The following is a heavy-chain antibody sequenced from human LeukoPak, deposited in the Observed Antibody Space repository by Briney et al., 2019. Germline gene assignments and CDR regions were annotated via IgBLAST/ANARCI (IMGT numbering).Heavy chain of an antibody. D-gene: IGHD6-13*01. J-gene: IGHJ5*02. CDR3: ARDPAAAALPEWFDP. CDR1: SYTFTIYG. V-gene: IGHV1-3*01. CDR2: INAGNGNT. Sequence: ASVKVSCKASSYTFTIYGISWVRQAPGQGLEWMEWINAGNGNTKYSQKFQGRVTITRDTSASTAYMELSSLRSEDTAVYYCARDPAAAALPEWFDPWGQGTLVTVSS.